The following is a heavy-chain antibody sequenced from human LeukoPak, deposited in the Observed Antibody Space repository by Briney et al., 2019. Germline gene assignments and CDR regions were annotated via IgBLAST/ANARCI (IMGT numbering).Heavy chain of an antibody. CDR1: GYTFTSYD. CDR2: MNPNSGNT. CDR3: ARGSWKRRESSGWSLVDY. J-gene: IGHJ4*02. V-gene: IGHV1-8*01. D-gene: IGHD6-19*01. Sequence: ASVKVSCKASGYTFTSYDINWVRQATGQGLEWMGWMNPNSGNTGYAQKFKGRVTMTRNTSISTAYMELSSLRSEDTAAYYCARGSWKRRESSGWSLVDYGGQGTLVTVPS.